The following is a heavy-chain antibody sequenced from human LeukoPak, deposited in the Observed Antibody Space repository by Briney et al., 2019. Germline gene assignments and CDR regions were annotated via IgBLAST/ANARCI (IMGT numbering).Heavy chain of an antibody. Sequence: GRSLRLSCAASGFTFSNYFMHWVRQAPGKGLEWVADIASDGSHTFYVESVKGRFTISRDNSKNTLYLQMDSLGPEDTAVYFCARERQDTVIHSGAFDIWGQGTMVTVSS. V-gene: IGHV3-30-3*01. CDR3: ARERQDTVIHSGAFDI. D-gene: IGHD2-21*02. CDR2: IASDGSHT. J-gene: IGHJ3*02. CDR1: GFTFSNYF.